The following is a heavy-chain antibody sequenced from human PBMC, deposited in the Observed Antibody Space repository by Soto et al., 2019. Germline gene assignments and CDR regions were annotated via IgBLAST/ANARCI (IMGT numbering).Heavy chain of an antibody. J-gene: IGHJ5*02. Sequence: PSETLSRTCSVSGGSINSDDHYWTWIRQPPGKGLEWIGSIYYSGTTNYNPSLKSRITVSIDTSKNQFSLNLTSVTAADTALYYCARPRRCGYWSAPQGKGTPGTVCS. CDR2: IYYSGTT. V-gene: IGHV4-30-4*01. D-gene: IGHD4-17*01. CDR3: ARPRRCGYWSAP. CDR1: GGSINSDDHY.